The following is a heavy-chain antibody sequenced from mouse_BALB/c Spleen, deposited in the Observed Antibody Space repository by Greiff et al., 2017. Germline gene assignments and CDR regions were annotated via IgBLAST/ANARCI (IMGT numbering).Heavy chain of an antibody. CDR3: ARSASPFAY. Sequence: EVQVVESGGGLVQPGGSRKLSCAASGFTFSSFGMHWVRQAPEKGLEWVAYISSGSSTIYYADTVKGRFTISRDNPKNTLFLQMTSLRSEDTAMYYCARSASPFAYWGQGTLVTVSA. V-gene: IGHV5-17*02. CDR2: ISSGSSTI. J-gene: IGHJ3*01. CDR1: GFTFSSFG.